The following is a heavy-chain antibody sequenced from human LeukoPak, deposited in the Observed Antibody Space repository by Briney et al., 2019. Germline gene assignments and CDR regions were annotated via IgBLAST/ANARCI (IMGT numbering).Heavy chain of an antibody. CDR3: ASHGRSYCGGDCYSWLV. CDR2: IIPFFGTA. V-gene: IGHV1-69*13. D-gene: IGHD2-21*02. J-gene: IGHJ6*02. Sequence: SVKVSCKASGCTFSSYAISWVRQAPGQGLEWMGGIIPFFGTANYAQKFQGRAPITADESTSTAYMELSSLRSENTAVYYCASHGRSYCGGDCYSWLVWGQGTTVTVSS. CDR1: GCTFSSYA.